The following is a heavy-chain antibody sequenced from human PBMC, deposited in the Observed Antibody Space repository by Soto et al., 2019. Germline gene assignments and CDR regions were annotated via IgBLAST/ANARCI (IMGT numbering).Heavy chain of an antibody. V-gene: IGHV4-34*01. Sequence: QVQLQQWGAGLLKPSETLSLTCAVYGGSFSGYYWSWIRQPPGKGLEWIGEINHSGSTNYNPSLKSRVTISVDTSKNQFSLKLSSVTAAYTAVYYCARADYGGLDYWGQGTLVTVSS. J-gene: IGHJ4*02. D-gene: IGHD4-17*01. CDR2: INHSGST. CDR1: GGSFSGYY. CDR3: ARADYGGLDY.